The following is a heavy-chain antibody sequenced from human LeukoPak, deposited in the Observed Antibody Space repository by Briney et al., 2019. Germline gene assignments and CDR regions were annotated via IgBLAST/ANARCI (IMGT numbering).Heavy chain of an antibody. Sequence: PGGSLRLSCAASGFTVSSNYMSWVRQDPGKGLEWVSVIYSGGSTYYADSVKGRFTTPRDISKNTLYLQMNSLRAEDTAVYYCASVNGDGAEYFQHWGQGTLVTVSS. CDR2: IYSGGST. D-gene: IGHD2-21*01. V-gene: IGHV3-53*01. CDR1: GFTVSSNY. J-gene: IGHJ1*01. CDR3: ASVNGDGAEYFQH.